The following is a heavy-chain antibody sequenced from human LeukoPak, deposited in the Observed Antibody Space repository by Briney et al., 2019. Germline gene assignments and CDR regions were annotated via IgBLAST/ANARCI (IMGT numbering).Heavy chain of an antibody. CDR3: ATRSYVLLWFGELFG. CDR2: INHSGST. V-gene: IGHV4-34*01. J-gene: IGHJ4*02. Sequence: SETLSLTCAVYGGSFSGYYWSWIRQPPGKGLEWIGEINHSGSTNYNPSLKSRVTISVDTSKNQFSLKLSSVTAADTAVYYCATRSYVLLWFGELFGWGQGTLVTVSS. D-gene: IGHD3-10*01. CDR1: GGSFSGYY.